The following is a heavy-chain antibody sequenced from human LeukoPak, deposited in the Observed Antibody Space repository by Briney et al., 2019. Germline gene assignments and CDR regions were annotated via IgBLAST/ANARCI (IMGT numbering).Heavy chain of an antibody. CDR3: ATGVMVRGVIIFDY. J-gene: IGHJ4*02. CDR2: IYYSGST. D-gene: IGHD3-10*01. Sequence: PSETLSLTCTVSGGSISSSSYYWGWIRQPPGTGLEWIGSIYYSGSTYYNPSLKSRVTISVDTSKNQFSLKLSSVTAADTAVYYCATGVMVRGVIIFDYWGQGTLVTVSP. V-gene: IGHV4-39*01. CDR1: GGSISSSSYY.